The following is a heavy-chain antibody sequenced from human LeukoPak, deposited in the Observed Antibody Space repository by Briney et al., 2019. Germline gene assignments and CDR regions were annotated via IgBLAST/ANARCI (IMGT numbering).Heavy chain of an antibody. V-gene: IGHV6-1*01. CDR2: TYYRSKWYK. D-gene: IGHD1-7*01. CDR3: ARVETGTIHFDY. J-gene: IGHJ4*02. CDR1: GDSVSSNSAA. Sequence: SQTLSLTCGISGDSVSSNSAAWNWIRQSPSRGLEWLGRTYYRSKWYKDYAVSVKSRITINPDTSKNQFSLQLNSVTPEDAAVYYCARVETGTIHFDYWGQGTLVTVSS.